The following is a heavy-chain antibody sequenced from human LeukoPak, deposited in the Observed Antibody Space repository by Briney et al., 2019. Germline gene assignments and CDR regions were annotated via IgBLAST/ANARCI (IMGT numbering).Heavy chain of an antibody. D-gene: IGHD5-24*01. CDR3: ARDVEMATITVYFDY. Sequence: SETLSLTCTVSGGSISSSSYYWGWIRQPPGKGLEWIGSSYYSGSTYYNPSLKRRVTISVDTSKNQFSLKLSSVTAADTAVYYCARDVEMATITVYFDYWGQGTLVTVSS. CDR1: GGSISSSSYY. V-gene: IGHV4-39*07. J-gene: IGHJ4*02. CDR2: SYYSGST.